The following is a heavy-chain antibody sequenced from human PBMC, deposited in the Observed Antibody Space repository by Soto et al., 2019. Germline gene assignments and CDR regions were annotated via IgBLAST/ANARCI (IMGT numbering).Heavy chain of an antibody. Sequence: EVQLLESGGGLVQPGGSLRLSCAASGFFFSSYAMSWVRQAPGKGLEWVSGIGGSGGYKSYADSVKGRFTISRDNSKNTLYLQMESLGAEDTAVYYCARGAAAAGTDWFDAWGQGTLVTVSS. CDR2: IGGSGGYK. V-gene: IGHV3-23*01. D-gene: IGHD6-13*01. CDR1: GFFFSSYA. CDR3: ARGAAAAGTDWFDA. J-gene: IGHJ5*02.